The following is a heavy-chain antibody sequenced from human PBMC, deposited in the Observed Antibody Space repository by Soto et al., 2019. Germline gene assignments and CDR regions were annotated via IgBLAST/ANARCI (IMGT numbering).Heavy chain of an antibody. Sequence: PGGSLRLSCAASGFTFSSYVMHWVRQAPGKGLEWVALISSDGTNIYYADSVKGRFTISRDNSKNTLSLQVNSLRVEDMAVYYCARDGFESSDYYGPHHFDYWGQGTLVTVSS. CDR1: GFTFSSYV. D-gene: IGHD3-22*01. CDR3: ARDGFESSDYYGPHHFDY. J-gene: IGHJ4*02. V-gene: IGHV3-30-3*01. CDR2: ISSDGTNI.